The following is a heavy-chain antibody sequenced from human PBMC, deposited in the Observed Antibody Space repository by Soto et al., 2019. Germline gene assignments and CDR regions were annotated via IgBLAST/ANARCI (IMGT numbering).Heavy chain of an antibody. CDR2: MKPDDGGP. Sequence: ASVKVSCKSSGYILSDYCIHWVREAPGQGLEWLGWMKPDDGGPNYAQNFQGRVIMTRDTSTDTDYMELTRLTSDDTAVYFCVRDLRRQWRRLDPESYTGMDVWGQGTTVTVSS. CDR3: VRDLRRQWRRLDPESYTGMDV. D-gene: IGHD5-12*01. J-gene: IGHJ6*02. CDR1: GYILSDYC. V-gene: IGHV1-2*02.